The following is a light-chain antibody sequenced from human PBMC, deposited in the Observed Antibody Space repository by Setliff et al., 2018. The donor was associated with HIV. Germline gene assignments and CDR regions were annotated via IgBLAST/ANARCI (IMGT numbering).Light chain of an antibody. CDR2: EVN. V-gene: IGLV2-18*02. CDR3: SSYTSISTYV. Sequence: HSALTQPPSVSGSPGQSVTISCTGTSSDVGSYNRVSWYQQPPGTAPKLMIYEVNNRPSGVPDRFSGSKSGNAASLTISGLQAEDEADYYCSSYTSISTYVFGTGTKVTVL. CDR1: SSDVGSYNR. J-gene: IGLJ1*01.